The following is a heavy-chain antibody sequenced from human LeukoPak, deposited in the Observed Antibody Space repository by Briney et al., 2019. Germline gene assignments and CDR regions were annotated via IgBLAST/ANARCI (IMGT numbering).Heavy chain of an antibody. V-gene: IGHV1-3*04. CDR2: IDTGNGNT. D-gene: IGHD3-9*01. Sequence: ASVKVSCKASGYTFTNYAVHWVRQATGQSLEWIGWIDTGNGNTKYSQKFQGRVTITRDTSARTAYMELSSLRSEDTAVYYCARMDILTLRFYFDYWGQGTLVTVSS. J-gene: IGHJ4*02. CDR3: ARMDILTLRFYFDY. CDR1: GYTFTNYA.